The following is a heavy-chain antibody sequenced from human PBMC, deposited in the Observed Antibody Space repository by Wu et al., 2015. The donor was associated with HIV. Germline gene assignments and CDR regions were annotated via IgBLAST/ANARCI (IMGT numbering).Heavy chain of an antibody. Sequence: QVQLVQSGGEVKKPGDSVKVSCKASGYTFTTYAISWVRQAPGQGLEWMGWISTYNGKTDYTQKVQGRATLTTDTSTSTAYMELRSLTSDDTAMYYCAVMVRGVIIRRYFDYWGQGTLVIVSS. CDR3: AVMVRGVIIRRYFDY. CDR1: GYTFTTYA. CDR2: ISTYNGKT. J-gene: IGHJ4*02. D-gene: IGHD3-10*01. V-gene: IGHV1-18*01.